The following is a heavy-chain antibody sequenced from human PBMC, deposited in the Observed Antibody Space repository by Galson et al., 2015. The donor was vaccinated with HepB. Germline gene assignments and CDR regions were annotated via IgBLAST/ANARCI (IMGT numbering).Heavy chain of an antibody. J-gene: IGHJ5*02. CDR3: ARATIYGDRRFDP. CDR2: IIPIFGTA. Sequence: SGGTFSSYAISWVRQAPGQGLEWMGGIIPIFGTANYAQKFQGRVTITADESTSTAYMELSSLRSEDTAVYYCARATIYGDRRFDPWGQGTLVTVSS. CDR1: GGTFSSYA. D-gene: IGHD5-24*01. V-gene: IGHV1-69*01.